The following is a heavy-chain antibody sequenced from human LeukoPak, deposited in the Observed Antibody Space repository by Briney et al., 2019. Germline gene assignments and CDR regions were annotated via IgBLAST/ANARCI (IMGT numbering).Heavy chain of an antibody. Sequence: GESLKISCKGSGYSFATNWIGWVRQMPGEGLEWMGIIYPSDSDTRYSPSFQGQVTISADKSISTAYLQWSSLKASDTAMYYCATTTVTTGSPFDYWGQGTLVTVSS. CDR3: ATTTVTTGSPFDY. V-gene: IGHV5-51*01. CDR1: GYSFATNW. CDR2: IYPSDSDT. D-gene: IGHD4-11*01. J-gene: IGHJ4*02.